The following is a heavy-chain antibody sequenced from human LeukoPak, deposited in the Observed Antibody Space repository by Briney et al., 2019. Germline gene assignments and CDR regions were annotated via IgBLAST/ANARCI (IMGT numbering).Heavy chain of an antibody. CDR2: INHSGST. V-gene: IGHV4-34*01. CDR1: GGSSSGYY. Sequence: SETLSLTCAVYGGSSSGYYWSWIRQPPGKGLEWIGEINHSGSTNYNPSLKSRVTISVDTSKNQFSLKLSSVTAADTAVYYCARGFRGGYDSWGQGALVTVSS. J-gene: IGHJ5*02. D-gene: IGHD5-12*01. CDR3: ARGFRGGYDS.